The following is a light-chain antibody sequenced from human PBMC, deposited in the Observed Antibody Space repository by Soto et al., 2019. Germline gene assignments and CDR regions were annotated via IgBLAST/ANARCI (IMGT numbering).Light chain of an antibody. CDR3: CSYASSGSLR. V-gene: IGLV2-23*02. CDR1: SSDVGLYNL. J-gene: IGLJ2*01. CDR2: EVN. Sequence: QSALTQPASVAGSPGQSITISCTGTSSDVGLYNLVSWYQQHPGKAPKFMIYEVNKRSSGISFRFSGAKSGNTASLTISGLQAEDEADYYCCSYASSGSLRFGGGTKLTVL.